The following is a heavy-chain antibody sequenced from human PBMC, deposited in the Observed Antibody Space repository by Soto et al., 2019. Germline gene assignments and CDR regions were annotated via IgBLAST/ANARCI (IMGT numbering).Heavy chain of an antibody. CDR1: GYTFTSYA. CDR3: ARSIVVVTAADY. CDR2: INAGNGNT. D-gene: IGHD2-21*02. J-gene: IGHJ4*02. V-gene: IGHV1-3*01. Sequence: ASVKVSCKASGYTFTSYAIHWVRQAPGQRLEWMGWINAGNGNTKYSQKFQGKVTITRDTSASTAYMELSSLRSEDTAVYYCARSIVVVTAADYWGQGTLGTVSS.